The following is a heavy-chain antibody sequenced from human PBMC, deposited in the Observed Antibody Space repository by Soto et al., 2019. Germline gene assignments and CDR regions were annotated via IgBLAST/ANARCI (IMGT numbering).Heavy chain of an antibody. V-gene: IGHV3-11*01. CDR3: ARGGQTYYFDD. CDR1: GFTFSDYY. CDR2: ISSTGSTT. Sequence: QVQLVESGGGLVKPGGSLRLSCAASGFTFSDYYMSWILQAPGKGLEWVSYISSTGSTTYYADSVRGRFTMSRDNAKRSLYLQVNSLRADDTAVYFCARGGQTYYFDDWGQGTLVTVSS. J-gene: IGHJ4*02.